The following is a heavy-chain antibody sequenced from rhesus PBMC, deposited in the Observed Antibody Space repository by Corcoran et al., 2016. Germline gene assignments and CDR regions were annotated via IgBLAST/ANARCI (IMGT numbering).Heavy chain of an antibody. Sequence: QVQLQESGPGLVKPSETLSLTCAVSGGSFSSYWWSWIRQPPGKGLGWIGEVNGNSGSTNYNPSLKSRVTISKDASKNQFSLKLSSVTAADTAVYYCARLTTVAATWFYGLDSWGQGVVVTVSS. CDR3: ARLTTVAATWFYGLDS. D-gene: IGHD4-29*01. J-gene: IGHJ6*01. CDR1: GGSFSSYW. V-gene: IGHV4-80*01. CDR2: VNGNSGST.